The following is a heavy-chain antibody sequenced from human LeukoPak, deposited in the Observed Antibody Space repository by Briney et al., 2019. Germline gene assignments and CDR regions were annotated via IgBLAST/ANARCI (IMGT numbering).Heavy chain of an antibody. CDR2: INPNSGGT. CDR3: ARGQYYYDSSGSHPDAFDI. Sequence: ASVKVSCKASGYTFTGYYMHWVRQAPGQGLEWMGRINPNSGGTNYARKFQGRVTMTRDTYISTAYMELSRLRSDDTAVYYCARGQYYYDSSGSHPDAFDIWGQGTMVTVSS. J-gene: IGHJ3*02. V-gene: IGHV1-2*06. CDR1: GYTFTGYY. D-gene: IGHD3-22*01.